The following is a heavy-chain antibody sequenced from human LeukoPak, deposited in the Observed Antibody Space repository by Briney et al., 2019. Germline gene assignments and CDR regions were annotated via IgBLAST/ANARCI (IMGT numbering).Heavy chain of an antibody. CDR1: GFTFRSYW. Sequence: HPGGSLRLSCAASGFTFRSYWMHWVRHAPGKGLVWVSHINTDGSSTSYADSVRGRFTISRDNAKNSLYLQMNSLRAEDTAVYYCARDGGLGHFDYWGQGTLVTVSS. V-gene: IGHV3-74*01. D-gene: IGHD3/OR15-3a*01. CDR3: ARDGGLGHFDY. J-gene: IGHJ4*02. CDR2: INTDGSST.